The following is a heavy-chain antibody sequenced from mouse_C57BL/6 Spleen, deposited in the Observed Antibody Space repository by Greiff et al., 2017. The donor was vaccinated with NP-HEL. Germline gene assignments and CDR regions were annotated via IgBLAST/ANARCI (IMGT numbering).Heavy chain of an antibody. CDR1: GYSITSGYY. D-gene: IGHD2-10*02. Sequence: EVQLQQSGPGLVKPSQSLSLTCSVTGYSITSGYYWNWIRQFPGNQLEWMGYISYDGSNNYNPSLKNRISITRDTSKNQFFLKLNSVTTEDTSTYYCARGSILPFAYWGQGTLVTVSA. CDR3: ARGSILPFAY. J-gene: IGHJ3*01. V-gene: IGHV3-6*01. CDR2: ISYDGSN.